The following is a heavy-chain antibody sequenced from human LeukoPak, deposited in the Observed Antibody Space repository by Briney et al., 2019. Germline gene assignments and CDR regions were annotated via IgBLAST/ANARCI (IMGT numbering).Heavy chain of an antibody. D-gene: IGHD3-10*01. J-gene: IGHJ4*02. Sequence: PSETLSLTCTVSGGSISSYYWSWLRQSPGKGLEWIGFIYYSGSAYYNPSLKSRVSISVDTSKNQFSLRLSSVTAADTAVYYCARHQEVGYNYGSGLDYWGQGTLVTVSS. CDR3: ARHQEVGYNYGSGLDY. V-gene: IGHV4-59*08. CDR2: IYYSGSA. CDR1: GGSISSYY.